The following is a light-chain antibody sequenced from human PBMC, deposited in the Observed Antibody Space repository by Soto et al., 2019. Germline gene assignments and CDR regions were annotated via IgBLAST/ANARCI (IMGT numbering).Light chain of an antibody. J-gene: IGKJ5*01. CDR2: DAS. CDR1: QDISNY. Sequence: DIQMTQSPSSLSASVGDRVTMNFHASQDISNYLNWYQQKPGKAPKLLIYDASNLETGAPSRFSGGGSGTDFTFTISSLQPEDIGIYYCQQYDNLSITFGQGTRLEIK. V-gene: IGKV1-33*01. CDR3: QQYDNLSIT.